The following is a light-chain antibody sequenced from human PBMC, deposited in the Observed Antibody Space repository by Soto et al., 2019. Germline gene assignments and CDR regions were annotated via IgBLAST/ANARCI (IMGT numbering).Light chain of an antibody. CDR3: QQYHNFPPYT. CDR1: QSVSSN. V-gene: IGKV3-15*01. J-gene: IGKJ2*01. Sequence: EIVLTQSPATLSVSPGERATFSCRASQSVSSNLAWYQKKPGQAPRLLIYDASTRATGIPARFSGSGSGTEFTLTISSLQSEDFALYYCQQYHNFPPYTFGQGTKLKIK. CDR2: DAS.